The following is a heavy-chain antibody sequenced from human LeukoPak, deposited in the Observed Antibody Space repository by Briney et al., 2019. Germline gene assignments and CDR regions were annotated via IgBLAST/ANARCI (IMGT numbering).Heavy chain of an antibody. CDR3: ARDHDSSSTTPLDY. Sequence: GGSLRLSCAASGFTFSSSAMNWVRQAPGKGLEWVSSISSSSSYIYYADSVKGRFTISRDNAKNSLYLQMNSLRAEDTAVYYCARDHDSSSTTPLDYWGQGTLVTVSS. D-gene: IGHD6-6*01. CDR2: ISSSSSYI. J-gene: IGHJ4*02. V-gene: IGHV3-21*01. CDR1: GFTFSSSA.